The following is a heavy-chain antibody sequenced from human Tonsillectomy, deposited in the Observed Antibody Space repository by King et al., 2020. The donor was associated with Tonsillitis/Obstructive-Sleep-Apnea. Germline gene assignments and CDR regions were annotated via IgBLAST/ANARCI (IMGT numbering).Heavy chain of an antibody. J-gene: IGHJ6*02. CDR3: ATSGPADLWSGYFQSYFYYAMDV. Sequence: VQLVESGGGVVQPGRSLRLSCAVSGFSFSNSGMHWVRQAPDKGLEWVAVISYDGRYTHSADSVKGRFTISRDNSKNTLYLQMNSLRPDDTAVYYCATSGPADLWSGYFQSYFYYAMDVWGQGTTVTISS. V-gene: IGHV3-30*03. CDR1: GFSFSNSG. CDR2: ISYDGRYT. D-gene: IGHD3-3*01.